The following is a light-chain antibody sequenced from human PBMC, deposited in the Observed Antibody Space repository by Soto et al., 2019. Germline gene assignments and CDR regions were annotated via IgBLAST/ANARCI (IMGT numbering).Light chain of an antibody. V-gene: IGKV4-1*01. CDR3: QQYYSTPLT. Sequence: DIVMTESPDSLAVSLGERGTISCNSSQSVLYSSNNKDYLAWYQQKPGQPPKLLLYWASTRESGVPDRFSGSGSGTDFTLTISSLQAEDVAVYYCQQYYSTPLTFGGGTKVDI. CDR1: QSVLYSSNNKDY. J-gene: IGKJ4*01. CDR2: WAS.